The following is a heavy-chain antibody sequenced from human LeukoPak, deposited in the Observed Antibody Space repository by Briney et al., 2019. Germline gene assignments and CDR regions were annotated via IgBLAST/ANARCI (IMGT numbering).Heavy chain of an antibody. CDR2: IQFGGTNK. J-gene: IGHJ6*03. CDR1: GFTFSHFG. Sequence: GGSLTLSCAASGFTFSHFGMHWVRQAPGKGLEWLAFIQFGGTNKYYADSVQGRFVVSRDNSKNSLFLQINSLRSDDTAVYFCAKGSIPAAITYYMDVWGKGTTVTVSS. CDR3: AKGSIPAAITYYMDV. D-gene: IGHD2-2*01. V-gene: IGHV3-30*02.